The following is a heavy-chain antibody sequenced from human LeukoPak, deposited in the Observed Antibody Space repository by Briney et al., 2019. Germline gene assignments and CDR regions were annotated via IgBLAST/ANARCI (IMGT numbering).Heavy chain of an antibody. CDR2: IKQDGSEK. D-gene: IGHD3-3*01. CDR3: ATNIYKKGDYDFWSGHGLDAFDI. Sequence: GGSLRLSCAASGFTFSSYWMSWVRQAPGKGLEWVANIKQDGSEKYYVDSVKGRFTISRDNAKNSLYLQMNSLRAEDTAVYYCATNIYKKGDYDFWSGHGLDAFDIWGQGTMVTVSS. V-gene: IGHV3-7*03. CDR1: GFTFSSYW. J-gene: IGHJ3*02.